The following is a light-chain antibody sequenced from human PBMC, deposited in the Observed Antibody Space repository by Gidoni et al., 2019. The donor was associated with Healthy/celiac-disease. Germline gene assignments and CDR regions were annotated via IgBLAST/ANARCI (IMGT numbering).Light chain of an antibody. CDR1: QSVSSH. J-gene: IGKJ4*01. Sequence: DIVLTQSPATLSLSPGDRATLSCRASQSVSSHLAWYQQKPGQAPRLLIYDASNRATGIPARFSGSGSGTDFTLTISSLEPEDFAVYYCQQRSNWLLTFGGGTKVEIK. CDR3: QQRSNWLLT. V-gene: IGKV3-11*01. CDR2: DAS.